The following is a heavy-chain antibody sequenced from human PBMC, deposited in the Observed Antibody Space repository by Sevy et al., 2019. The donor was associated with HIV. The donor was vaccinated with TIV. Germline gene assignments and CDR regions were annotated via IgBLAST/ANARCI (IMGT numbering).Heavy chain of an antibody. CDR3: ARGGGNGWYYFDY. D-gene: IGHD6-19*01. V-gene: IGHV1-69*13. CDR2: IIPILGTT. Sequence: ASVKVSCKASGGIFKTYGFSWVRQAPGQGPEWVGGIIPILGTTNYAQKFQDRVTISADEYTKTVHMELRNLRSEDTGVYYCARGGGNGWYYFDYCGQETLVTVSS. CDR1: GGIFKTYG. J-gene: IGHJ4*02.